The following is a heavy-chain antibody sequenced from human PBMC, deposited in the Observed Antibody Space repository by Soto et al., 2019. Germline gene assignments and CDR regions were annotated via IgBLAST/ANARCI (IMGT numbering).Heavy chain of an antibody. CDR1: GFTFSGSA. Sequence: EVQLVESGGGLVQPGGSLKLSCAASGFTFSGSAVHWVRQASGKGLEWVGRIRSKANNYATAYAASVQGRFTIFRDDFKNPAYLQMNSLKTDDTDVYYCTNPEVYYGMDVWGQGTTVTVSS. CDR2: IRSKANNYAT. J-gene: IGHJ6*02. CDR3: TNPEVYYGMDV. V-gene: IGHV3-73*02.